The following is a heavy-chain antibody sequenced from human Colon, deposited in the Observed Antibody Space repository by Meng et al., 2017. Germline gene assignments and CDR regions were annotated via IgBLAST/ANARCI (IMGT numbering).Heavy chain of an antibody. D-gene: IGHD2-8*01. J-gene: IGHJ6*02. CDR2: ITRSSDSI. CDR3: TKDSTVGTTNGFYGMDV. CDR1: GFTFSYYS. V-gene: IGHV3-21*01. Sequence: GGSLRLSCAASGFTFSYYSMSWVRQAPGKGLEWVASITRSSDSIYYTDSVKGRFTISRDNAKNSLFLDMHSLRDEDTAVYYCTKDSTVGTTNGFYGMDVWGQGISVTVSS.